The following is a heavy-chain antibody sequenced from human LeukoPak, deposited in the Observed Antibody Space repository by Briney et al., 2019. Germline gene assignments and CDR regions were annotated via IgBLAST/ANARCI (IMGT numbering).Heavy chain of an antibody. V-gene: IGHV4-59*01. CDR1: GGSISNYY. D-gene: IGHD1-26*01. CDR3: ARDEGAGAPYFDY. CDR2: IYYGGNT. J-gene: IGHJ4*02. Sequence: SSETLSLTCTVSGGSISNYYWSWIRQPPGKGLEWIGYIYYGGNTNYNPSPKSRVTISVDTSKNQFSLKLSSVTAADTAVYYCARDEGAGAPYFDYWGQGTLVTVSS.